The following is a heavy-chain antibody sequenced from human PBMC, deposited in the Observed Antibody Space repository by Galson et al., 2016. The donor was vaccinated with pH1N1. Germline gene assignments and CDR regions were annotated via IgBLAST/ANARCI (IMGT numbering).Heavy chain of an antibody. CDR2: IYYSGST. D-gene: IGHD4-17*01. CDR3: ARPSRNFGDYAY. Sequence: ETLSLTCSVSGGSVGRDCYWGWIRQPPGKGLEWIGSIYYSGSTYYNPSLRGRVTISMDTSRNQLSLMLTSVTAADTAVYYCARPSRNFGDYAYWGQGTLVAVSS. J-gene: IGHJ4*02. CDR1: GGSVGRDCY. V-gene: IGHV4-39*01.